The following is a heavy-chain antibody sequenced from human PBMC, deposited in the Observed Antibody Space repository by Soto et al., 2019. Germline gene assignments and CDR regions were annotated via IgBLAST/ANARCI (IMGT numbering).Heavy chain of an antibody. CDR3: ARHNYGSGSTYFDY. D-gene: IGHD3-10*01. V-gene: IGHV4-59*08. CDR2: IYYSGST. J-gene: IGHJ4*02. CDR1: GGSISSYY. Sequence: QVQLQESGPGLVKPSETLSLTCTGSGGSISSYYWSWIRQPPGKGLEWIGDIYYSGSTNYNPSLKSRVTISVDTSKNQFSLKLNSMTAADTAVYYCARHNYGSGSTYFDYWGQGTLVTVSS.